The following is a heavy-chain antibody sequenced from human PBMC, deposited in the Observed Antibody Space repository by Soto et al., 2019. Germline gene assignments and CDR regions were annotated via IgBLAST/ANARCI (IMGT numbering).Heavy chain of an antibody. J-gene: IGHJ6*02. V-gene: IGHV1-69*13. D-gene: IGHD6-13*01. CDR3: AIALRGSSWDYYYYGMDV. Sequence: GASVKVGCKASGGTFSSYAISWVRQAPGQGHEWMGGIIPIFGTANYAQKFQGRVTITAAESTSTAYMELSSLRSEDTAVYYRAIALRGSSWDYYYYGMDVWGQGTTVTVSS. CDR1: GGTFSSYA. CDR2: IIPIFGTA.